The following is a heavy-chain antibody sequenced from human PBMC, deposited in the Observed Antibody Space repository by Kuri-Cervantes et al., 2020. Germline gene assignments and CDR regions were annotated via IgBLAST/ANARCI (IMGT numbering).Heavy chain of an antibody. CDR2: IQSDGSSR. D-gene: IGHD6-19*01. J-gene: IGHJ6*02. CDR1: GFIFNSYW. Sequence: GESLMLPCPASGFIFNSYWMHWVRQAPGKGLVWVSRIQSDGSSRKYPDSVKGRFTISRDNAKNTLYLQMNSLGAEDTGVYYCANPQWPYYYYYGMDVWGQGTTVTVSS. CDR3: ANPQWPYYYYYGMDV. V-gene: IGHV3-74*03.